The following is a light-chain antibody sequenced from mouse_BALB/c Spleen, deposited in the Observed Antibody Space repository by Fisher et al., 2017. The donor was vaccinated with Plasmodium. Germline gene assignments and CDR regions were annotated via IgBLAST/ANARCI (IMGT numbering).Light chain of an antibody. Sequence: DIVLTQSPLTLSVTVGQPASISCKSSQSLLNSDGKTYLSWLLQRPGQSPKRLIYLVSKLDSGVPDRFTGSGSGTDFTLKIRRVEAEDLGVYFCSQSAHIPLTFGAGAKLELK. CDR1: QSLLNSDGKTY. J-gene: IGKJ5*01. CDR3: SQSAHIPLT. CDR2: LVS. V-gene: IGKV1-135*01.